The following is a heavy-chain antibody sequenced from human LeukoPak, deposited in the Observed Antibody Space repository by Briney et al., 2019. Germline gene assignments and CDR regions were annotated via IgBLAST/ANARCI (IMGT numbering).Heavy chain of an antibody. CDR2: VYYSGST. D-gene: IGHD1-26*01. Sequence: SETLSLTCTVSGGSISSSNYYWGWIRQPPGKGLEWIGSVYYSGSTYYNPSLKSRVTISVDKSKNQFSLKLSSVTAADTAVYYCAREGGGIVGATTSPHFDYWGQGTLVTVSS. CDR1: GGSISSSNYY. CDR3: AREGGGIVGATTSPHFDY. V-gene: IGHV4-39*07. J-gene: IGHJ4*02.